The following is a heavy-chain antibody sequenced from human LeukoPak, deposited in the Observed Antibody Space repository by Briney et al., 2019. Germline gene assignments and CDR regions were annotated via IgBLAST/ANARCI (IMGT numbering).Heavy chain of an antibody. J-gene: IGHJ3*02. V-gene: IGHV4-30-4*01. CDR2: IYSSGST. D-gene: IGHD3-16*01. Sequence: SQTLSLTCTVSGASIIDGDYYWSWIRQPPGKGLEWMGYIYSSGSTFYNPYFQSRLTISVDTSRNQFSLKLRSVTAADTAVYYCARDQLGDAVDIWGQGTMVTVSS. CDR3: ARDQLGDAVDI. CDR1: GASIIDGDYY.